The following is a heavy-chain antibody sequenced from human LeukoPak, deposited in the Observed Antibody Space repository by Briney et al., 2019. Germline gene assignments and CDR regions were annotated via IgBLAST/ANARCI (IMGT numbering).Heavy chain of an antibody. D-gene: IGHD5-18*01. V-gene: IGHV3-21*01. J-gene: IGHJ4*02. Sequence: GGSLRLSCAASGFTFSSSAMNWVRQAPGKGLEWVSSINNVASHIYYADSVKGRFTISRDNSKNTLYLQMNSLRAEDTAVYYCARGRASSYGYFDYWGQGTLVTVSS. CDR2: INNVASHI. CDR1: GFTFSSSA. CDR3: ARGRASSYGYFDY.